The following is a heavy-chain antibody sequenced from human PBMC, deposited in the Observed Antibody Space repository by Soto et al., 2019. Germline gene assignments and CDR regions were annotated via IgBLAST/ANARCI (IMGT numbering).Heavy chain of an antibody. Sequence: EVQLLEYGGGLVQTGGSLRLSCAASGFTFSNYAMTWVRQSPGKGLEWVSHISASGGSISYADSVKGRFTISRDNSKSTVYLQMNSLRAEDTAKYYCAKGAYGSGTYDCWGQGTLVTVSS. CDR1: GFTFSNYA. D-gene: IGHD3-10*01. V-gene: IGHV3-23*01. J-gene: IGHJ4*02. CDR3: AKGAYGSGTYDC. CDR2: ISASGGSI.